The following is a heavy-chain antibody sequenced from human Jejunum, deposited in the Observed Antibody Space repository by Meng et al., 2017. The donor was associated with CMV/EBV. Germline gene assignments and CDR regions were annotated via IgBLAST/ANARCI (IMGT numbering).Heavy chain of an antibody. Sequence: ISWVRQAPGQGLEWMGGIIPTVNIVNYSEKMQGRITITADTSTSTAYMELGSLRSEDAAVYYCARGTRYYDSASYYYNLGYWGQGTLVTVSS. V-gene: IGHV1-69*10. J-gene: IGHJ4*02. CDR3: ARGTRYYDSASYYYNLGY. CDR2: IIPTVNIV. D-gene: IGHD3-22*01.